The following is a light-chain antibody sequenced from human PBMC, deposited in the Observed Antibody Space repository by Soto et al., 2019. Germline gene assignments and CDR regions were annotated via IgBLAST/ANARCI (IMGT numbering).Light chain of an antibody. CDR3: CSYAGSSTVV. CDR1: SSDVGSYNL. Sequence: QSVLTQPASVSGSPGQSITISCTGTSSDVGSYNLVSWYQQHPGKAPKLMIYEGSKRPSGVSNRFSGFKSGNTASLTISGLQAEDEADYYCCSYAGSSTVVFGGVTKLTVL. CDR2: EGS. V-gene: IGLV2-23*01. J-gene: IGLJ2*01.